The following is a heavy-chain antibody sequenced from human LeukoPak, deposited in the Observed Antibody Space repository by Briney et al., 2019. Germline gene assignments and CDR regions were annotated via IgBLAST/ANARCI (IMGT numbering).Heavy chain of an antibody. CDR1: GGTFNDYY. V-gene: IGHV4-34*01. CDR2: INHSGST. D-gene: IGHD6-19*01. J-gene: IGHJ4*02. CDR3: ARGQWLDNY. Sequence: PSETLSLTCAVYGGTFNDYYWSWIRQPPGKGLEWIGEINHSGSTNYNPSLKSRVIISVETSKKQFSLKLSSVTAADTAVYYCARGQWLDNYWGKGTLVTVSS.